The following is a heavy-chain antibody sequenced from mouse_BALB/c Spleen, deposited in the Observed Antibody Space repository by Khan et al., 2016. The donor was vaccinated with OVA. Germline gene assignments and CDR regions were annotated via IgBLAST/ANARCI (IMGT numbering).Heavy chain of an antibody. Sequence: EVQLVESGGALVKPGGSLKLSCAASGFTFSTYAMSWVRQTPEKRLEWVATISSDGGNTYYPDNLTGRFTISRDTAKNTLYMQMSSLRSEDTAIFYSARSHYVNFAYWGQGTLVTVSA. CDR2: ISSDGGNT. J-gene: IGHJ3*01. D-gene: IGHD2-1*01. CDR3: ARSHYVNFAY. CDR1: GFTFSTYA. V-gene: IGHV5-9-3*01.